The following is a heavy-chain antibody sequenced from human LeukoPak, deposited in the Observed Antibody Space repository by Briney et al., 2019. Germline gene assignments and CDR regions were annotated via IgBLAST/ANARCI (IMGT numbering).Heavy chain of an antibody. CDR1: GGSISSSSYY. Sequence: NASETLSLTCTVSGGSISSSSYYWGWVRQPPGKGLEWIGRIYYRGSTYYNPSPKSRVTISVDTSKNQFFLKLSSVTAADTAVYYCARQTYYYGAGSYLGGMDVWGQGTTVTVSS. CDR3: ARQTYYYGAGSYLGGMDV. CDR2: IYYRGST. V-gene: IGHV4-39*01. J-gene: IGHJ6*02. D-gene: IGHD3-10*01.